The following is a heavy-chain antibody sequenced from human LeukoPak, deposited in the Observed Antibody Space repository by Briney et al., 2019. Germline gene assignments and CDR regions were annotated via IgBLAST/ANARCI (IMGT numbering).Heavy chain of an antibody. J-gene: IGHJ4*02. CDR1: GFTFSSYS. D-gene: IGHD3-22*01. CDR2: ISSSSSTI. V-gene: IGHV3-48*01. Sequence: RGSLRLSCAASGFTFSSYSMNWVRQAPGKGLEWVSYISSSSSTIYYADSVKGRFTISRDNAKNSLYLQMNSLRAEDTAVYYCARPRDGYYYDSSGYYWWGQGTLVTVSS. CDR3: ARPRDGYYYDSSGYYW.